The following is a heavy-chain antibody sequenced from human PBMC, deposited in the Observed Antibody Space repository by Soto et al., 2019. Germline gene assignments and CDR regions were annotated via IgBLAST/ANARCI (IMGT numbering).Heavy chain of an antibody. V-gene: IGHV3-9*01. CDR1: GFTFDDYA. Sequence: EVQLVESGGTLVEPGRSLRLSCAASGFTFDDYAMHWVRQAPGKGLECVASISWNSGSIGYADSVKGRFIISRDNAKNSLSLQMNSLRPEDTAVYYCVKDKWYKSTWYLDYWGKGTLVTVSS. J-gene: IGHJ4*02. D-gene: IGHD6-13*01. CDR2: ISWNSGSI. CDR3: VKDKWYKSTWYLDY.